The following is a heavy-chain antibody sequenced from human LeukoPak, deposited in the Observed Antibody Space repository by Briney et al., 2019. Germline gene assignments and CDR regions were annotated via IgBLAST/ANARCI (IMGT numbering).Heavy chain of an antibody. CDR3: ARRPRNYGSGSFDY. CDR1: GYRFTSYW. D-gene: IGHD3-10*01. Sequence: GASLKISGKGSGYRFTSYWINWVRQMPGKGLEWMGRIDPSDSYTNYSPSFQGHVTVSADKSISTAYLQWSSLKASDTAMYYCARRPRNYGSGSFDYWGQGTLVTVSS. CDR2: IDPSDSYT. J-gene: IGHJ4*02. V-gene: IGHV5-10-1*01.